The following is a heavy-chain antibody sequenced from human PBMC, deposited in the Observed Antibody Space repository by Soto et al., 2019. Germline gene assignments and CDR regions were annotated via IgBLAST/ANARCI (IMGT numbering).Heavy chain of an antibody. CDR1: GYTFTGYY. CDR3: ARGRHLIAVAGPDAFDI. J-gene: IGHJ3*02. CDR2: INPNSGGT. Sequence: QVQLVQSGAEVKKPGASVKVSCKASGYTFTGYYMHWVRQAPGQGLEWMGWINPNSGGTNYAQKFQGWVTMTRDTSISTAYMELSRLRSDDTAVYYCARGRHLIAVAGPDAFDIWGQGTMVTVSS. D-gene: IGHD6-19*01. V-gene: IGHV1-2*04.